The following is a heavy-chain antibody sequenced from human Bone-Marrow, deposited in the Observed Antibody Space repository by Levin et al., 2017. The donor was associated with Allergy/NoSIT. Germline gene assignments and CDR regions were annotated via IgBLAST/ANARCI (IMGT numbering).Heavy chain of an antibody. CDR1: GFTFDDYG. Sequence: GGSLRLSCEASGFTFDDYGLHWVRQAPGKGLEWVSGINWDGSTTGYDDSATGRFTISRDNAQNSLYLQMNTLRVAATGLSVCAREFRPGGGSSNEPLDVWGQGTRVTGSS. V-gene: IGHV3-20*01. CDR2: INWDGSTT. D-gene: IGHD2-15*01. J-gene: IGHJ3*01. CDR3: AREFRPGGGSSNEPLDV.